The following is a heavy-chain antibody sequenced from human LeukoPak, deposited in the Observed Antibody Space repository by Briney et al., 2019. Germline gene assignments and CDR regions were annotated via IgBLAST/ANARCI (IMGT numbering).Heavy chain of an antibody. CDR3: ARSSIAVAGTGFDY. Sequence: ASVKVSCKASGYTFTGYYMHWVRQAPAQGLEWMGWINPNSGGTNYAQKFQGWVTMTRDTSISTAYMELSRLRSDDTAVYYCARSSIAVAGTGFDYWGQGTLVTVSS. CDR2: INPNSGGT. D-gene: IGHD6-19*01. V-gene: IGHV1-2*04. J-gene: IGHJ4*02. CDR1: GYTFTGYY.